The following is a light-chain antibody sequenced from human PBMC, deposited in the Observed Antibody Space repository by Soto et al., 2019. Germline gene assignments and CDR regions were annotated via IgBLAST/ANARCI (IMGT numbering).Light chain of an antibody. Sequence: ENLLTQSPGTLSLSPGEGATLSCRASRGVSANYLAWYQHKPGQAPRLLIYDASNRATGIPARFSGSGSGTDFTLTISSLEPEDFAVYYCQQRSNWPWTFGQGTQVDIK. V-gene: IGKV3-11*01. J-gene: IGKJ1*01. CDR1: RGVSANY. CDR2: DAS. CDR3: QQRSNWPWT.